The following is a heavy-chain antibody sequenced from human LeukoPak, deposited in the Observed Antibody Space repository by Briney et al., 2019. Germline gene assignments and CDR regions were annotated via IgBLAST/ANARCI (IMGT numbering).Heavy chain of an antibody. V-gene: IGHV4-61*02. CDR3: ARGPRGITMIVDDAFDI. CDR2: IYTSGST. J-gene: IGHJ3*02. CDR1: GGSISSGSYY. Sequence: PSETLSLTCTVSGGSISSGSYYWSRIRQPAGKGLEWIGRIYTSGSTNYNPSLKSRVTISVDTSKNQFSLKLSSVTAADTAVYYCARGPRGITMIVDDAFDIWGQGTMVTVSS. D-gene: IGHD3-22*01.